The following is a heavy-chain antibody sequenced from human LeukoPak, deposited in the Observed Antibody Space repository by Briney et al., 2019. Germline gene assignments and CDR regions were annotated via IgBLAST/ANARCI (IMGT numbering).Heavy chain of an antibody. CDR3: AKGAYDYIEIAYFDS. CDR1: GFTFSSYG. V-gene: IGHV3-30*18. CDR2: ISYDGSNK. J-gene: IGHJ4*02. Sequence: GGSLRLSCAASGFTFSSYGMHWVRQAPGKGLEWVAVISYDGSNKYYADSVKGRFTISRDISKNTLFLQMNSLRAEDTAIYYCAKGAYDYIEIAYFDSWGQGTLVTVSS. D-gene: IGHD5-12*01.